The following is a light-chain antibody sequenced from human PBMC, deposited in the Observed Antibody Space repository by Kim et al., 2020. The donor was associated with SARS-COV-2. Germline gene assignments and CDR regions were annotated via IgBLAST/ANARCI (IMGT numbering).Light chain of an antibody. CDR3: QAWDSGTAVV. CDR1: ELGDKY. V-gene: IGLV3-1*01. CDR2: QDI. J-gene: IGLJ2*01. Sequence: VSPGQTASITCSGDELGDKYVFWYQQKPGQSPVLVIYQDIKRPSGIPERFSASNFGNTATLTISGTHATDEADYYCQAWDSGTAVVFGEGTQLTVL.